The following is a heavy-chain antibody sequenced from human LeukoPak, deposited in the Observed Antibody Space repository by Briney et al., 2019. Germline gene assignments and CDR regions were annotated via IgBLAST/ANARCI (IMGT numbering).Heavy chain of an antibody. CDR3: AREGWGGFDY. CDR1: GFTFSSYW. CDR2: IKQDGSKK. J-gene: IGHJ4*02. V-gene: IGHV3-7*01. Sequence: AGGSLRLSCAASGFTFSSYWMSWVRQSPGKGLEWVANIKQDGSKKEYVDSVKGRFTISRDNAKNSLYLQMDSLRADDTAMYCCAREGWGGFDYWGQGTLVTVSS. D-gene: IGHD3-16*01.